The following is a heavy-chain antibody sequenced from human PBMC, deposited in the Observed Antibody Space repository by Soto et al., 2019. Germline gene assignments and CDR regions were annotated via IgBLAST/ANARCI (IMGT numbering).Heavy chain of an antibody. CDR2: ISGSGGST. Sequence: GGSLRLSCAASGFTFSSYAMSWVRQAPGKGLEWVSAISGSGGSTYYADSVKGRFTISRDNSKNTLYLQMNSLRAEDTAVYYCAKDDHITIFADYYMDVWGKGTTVTVSS. CDR3: AKDDHITIFADYYMDV. J-gene: IGHJ6*03. CDR1: GFTFSSYA. D-gene: IGHD3-3*01. V-gene: IGHV3-23*01.